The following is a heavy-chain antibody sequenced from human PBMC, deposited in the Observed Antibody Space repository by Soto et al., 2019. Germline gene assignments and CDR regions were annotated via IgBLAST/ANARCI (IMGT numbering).Heavy chain of an antibody. CDR2: IYYNGST. D-gene: IGHD2-15*01. CDR1: GDSVSSRSYF. J-gene: IGHJ5*02. Sequence: QVQVQESGPGLVKPSDTLSLTCTVSGDSVSSRSYFWGWIRQPPGKGLEWIGTIYYNGSTYYNPSLKSRVTFSVDTSKNQFSLKLTSVTASDTALYYCARQRVIPGTPTNWFDPWGQGTLVTVSS. CDR3: ARQRVIPGTPTNWFDP. V-gene: IGHV4-39*01.